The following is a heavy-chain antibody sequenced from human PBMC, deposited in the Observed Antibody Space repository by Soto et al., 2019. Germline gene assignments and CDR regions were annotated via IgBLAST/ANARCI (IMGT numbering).Heavy chain of an antibody. V-gene: IGHV5-51*01. D-gene: IGHD3-22*01. CDR3: ARPLSTYYYDNSGYYYGH. CDR1: GYSFTSYW. J-gene: IGHJ1*01. CDR2: IYPGDSDT. Sequence: PGESLKISCNGSGYSFTSYWIGWVRQMPGKGLEWMGIIYPGDSDTRYSPSFQGQVTFSADKSISTAYLQWSSLKASDSAMYYCARPLSTYYYDNSGYYYGHWGQGTLVTVSS.